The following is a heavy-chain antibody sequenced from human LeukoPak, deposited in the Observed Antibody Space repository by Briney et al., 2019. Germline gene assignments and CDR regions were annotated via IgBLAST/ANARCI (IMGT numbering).Heavy chain of an antibody. Sequence: PGGSVRVSCAASGCSFSNYGMNWVRQAPGKGLEWVAAIIPSGSATSYADYVQGRFTITRDNSTSTTYLQLNSLRSEDQAVFYCAKDLCLRYFWSGYYDCGGRGIAVTASS. CDR1: GCSFSNYG. CDR2: IIPSGSAT. J-gene: IGHJ4*02. V-gene: IGHV3-23*01. D-gene: IGHD3-3*01. CDR3: AKDLCLRYFWSGYYDC.